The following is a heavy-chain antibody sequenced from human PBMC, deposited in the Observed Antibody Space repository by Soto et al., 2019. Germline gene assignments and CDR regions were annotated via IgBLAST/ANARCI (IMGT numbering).Heavy chain of an antibody. CDR1: GFTFGEYA. J-gene: IGHJ4*02. D-gene: IGHD6-19*01. CDR3: TRDRPIAVAGTSYYFDY. Sequence: GGSLRLSCTTSGFTFGEYAVSWFRQAPGKGLEWVGFMRSKPFGGTTEYAAAVKGRFTISRDDSKSVAYLQMNSLKTEDTAVYYCTRDRPIAVAGTSYYFDYWGQGTLVTVSS. V-gene: IGHV3-49*03. CDR2: MRSKPFGGTT.